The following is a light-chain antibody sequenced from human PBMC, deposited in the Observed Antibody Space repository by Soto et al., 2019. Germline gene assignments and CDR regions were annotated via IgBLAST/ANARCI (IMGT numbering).Light chain of an antibody. CDR3: QVWDDDSDHHV. CDR2: DDS. CDR1: NLGSKS. J-gene: IGLJ1*01. Sequence: SYLLTQPPSVSVAPGQTARITCGGDNLGSKSVHWYQQKPGQAPVLVVYDDSDRPSGIPERFSGSNSGNTATLTISRVGAGDEADYYCQVWDDDSDHHVFGTGTKVTVL. V-gene: IGLV3-21*02.